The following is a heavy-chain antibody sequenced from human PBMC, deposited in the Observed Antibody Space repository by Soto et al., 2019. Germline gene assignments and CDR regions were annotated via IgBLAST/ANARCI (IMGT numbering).Heavy chain of an antibody. J-gene: IGHJ5*02. CDR1: GGSFSGYY. D-gene: IGHD2-15*01. CDR2: INHSGST. Sequence: PSETLSLTCAVYGGSFSGYYWSWIRQPPGKGLEWIGEINHSGSTNYNPSLKSRVTISVDTSKNQFSLKLSSVTAADTAVYYCARGRIVVVVAARMWWFDPWGQGTLVT. CDR3: ARGRIVVVVAARMWWFDP. V-gene: IGHV4-34*01.